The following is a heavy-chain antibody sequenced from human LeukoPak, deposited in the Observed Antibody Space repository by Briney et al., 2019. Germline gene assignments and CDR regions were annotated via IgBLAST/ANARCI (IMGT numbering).Heavy chain of an antibody. Sequence: SETLSLTCTVSGGSISSSSYYWGWIRQPPGKGLEWIGSIYYSGSTYYNPSLKSRVTISVDTSKNQFSLKLSSVTAADTAVYYCGRVNVFGGFGQRIQLLNYYYYMDVWGKGTTVTVSS. CDR3: GRVNVFGGFGQRIQLLNYYYYMDV. CDR2: IYYSGST. V-gene: IGHV4-39*07. J-gene: IGHJ6*03. D-gene: IGHD5-18*01. CDR1: GGSISSSSYY.